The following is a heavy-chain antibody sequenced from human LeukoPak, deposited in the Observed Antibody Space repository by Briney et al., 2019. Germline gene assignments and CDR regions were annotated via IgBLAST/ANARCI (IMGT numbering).Heavy chain of an antibody. CDR1: GGTFSSYA. V-gene: IGHV1-69*01. J-gene: IGHJ4*02. Sequence: AVNVSCKASGGTFSSYAISWVRQAPGQGLEWMGGIIPIFGTANYAQKFQGRVTITADESTSTAYMELSSLRSEDTAVYYCAIHHSGYGHFDYWGQGTLVTVSS. CDR2: IIPIFGTA. D-gene: IGHD5-12*01. CDR3: AIHHSGYGHFDY.